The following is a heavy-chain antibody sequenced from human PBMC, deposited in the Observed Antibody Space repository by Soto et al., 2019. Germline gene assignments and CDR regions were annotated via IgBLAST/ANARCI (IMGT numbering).Heavy chain of an antibody. Sequence: SVKVSCKASGGTFSSYAISWVRQAPGQGLEWMGGIIPIFGTANYAQKFQGRVTITADESTSTAYMELSSLRSEDTAVYYCARADVTMVRGVIIKDYYYYYGMDVWGKGTTVTVSS. D-gene: IGHD3-10*01. CDR3: ARADVTMVRGVIIKDYYYYYGMDV. J-gene: IGHJ6*04. CDR2: IIPIFGTA. CDR1: GGTFSSYA. V-gene: IGHV1-69*13.